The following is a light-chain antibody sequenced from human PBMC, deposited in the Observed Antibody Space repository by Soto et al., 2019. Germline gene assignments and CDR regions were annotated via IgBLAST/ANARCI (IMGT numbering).Light chain of an antibody. V-gene: IGKV1-5*01. CDR2: DAS. CDR3: QQYNSYSLT. CDR1: QSISSW. J-gene: IGKJ4*01. Sequence: DIKMYQSPSPLSASVGDRVTITCRASQSISSWLAWYQQKPGKAPKLLIYDASSLESGVPSRFSGSGSGTEFTLTISSLQPDDFATYYCQQYNSYSLTFGGGTKVDIK.